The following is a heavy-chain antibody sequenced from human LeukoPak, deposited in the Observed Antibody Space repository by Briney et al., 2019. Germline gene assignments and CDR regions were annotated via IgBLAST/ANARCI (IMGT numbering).Heavy chain of an antibody. V-gene: IGHV4-4*08. Sequence: PSETLSLTCAVSGGSINSHYWGWLPQPPGKGLQWIGDIYSTGKNNYNPSLKSRVTISLDTSKSHLSLNLTSVLAADTAIYYCVRRDTGWNYFDYWGQGSLVTVSS. CDR3: VRRDTGWNYFDY. J-gene: IGHJ4*02. CDR1: GGSINSHY. D-gene: IGHD6-19*01. CDR2: IYSTGKN.